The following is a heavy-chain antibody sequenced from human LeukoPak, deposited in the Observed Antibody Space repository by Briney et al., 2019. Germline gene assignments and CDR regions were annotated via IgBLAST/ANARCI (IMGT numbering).Heavy chain of an antibody. CDR1: GFTFSTYW. V-gene: IGHV3-7*04. Sequence: GGSLRLSCAASGFTFSTYWMNWFRQTPGKGLEWVAKIKADGGEKDHVASVKGRFTISRDNAKNSLYLQMNSLRVEDTAVYYCAKDGGEYYDILTGYYPRLYYMDVWGKGTTVTISS. CDR3: AKDGGEYYDILTGYYPRLYYMDV. D-gene: IGHD3-9*01. CDR2: IKADGGEK. J-gene: IGHJ6*03.